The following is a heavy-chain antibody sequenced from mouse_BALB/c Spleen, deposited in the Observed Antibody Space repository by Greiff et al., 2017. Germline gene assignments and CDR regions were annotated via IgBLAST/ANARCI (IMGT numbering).Heavy chain of an antibody. CDR1: GYTFTSYT. D-gene: IGHD4-1*01. Sequence: QVQLKQSGAELVKPGASVKLSCKASGYTFTSYTMHWVKQRPGQGLEWIGYINPSSGYTNYNQKFKDKATLTADKSSSTAYMQLSSLTSEDSAVYYCARSALTGFDYWGQGTTLTVSS. CDR3: ARSALTGFDY. V-gene: IGHV1S26*01. J-gene: IGHJ2*01. CDR2: INPSSGYT.